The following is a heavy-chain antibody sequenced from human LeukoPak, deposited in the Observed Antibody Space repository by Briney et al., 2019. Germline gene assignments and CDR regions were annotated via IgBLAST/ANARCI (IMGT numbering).Heavy chain of an antibody. CDR1: GFTFSDYW. V-gene: IGHV3-7*01. J-gene: IGHJ3*02. Sequence: GGSLRLSCATSGFTFSDYWMSWARQAPGKGLEWVGNINLDGSRKYYDDSVKGRFTISRDNAKNSLYLQMNSLRAEDTALYYCARDTHYYGSGSPAFDIWGQGTMVTVSS. D-gene: IGHD3-10*01. CDR2: INLDGSRK. CDR3: ARDTHYYGSGSPAFDI.